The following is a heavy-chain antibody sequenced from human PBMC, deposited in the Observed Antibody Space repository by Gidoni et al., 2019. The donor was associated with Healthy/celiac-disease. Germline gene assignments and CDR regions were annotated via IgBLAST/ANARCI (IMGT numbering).Heavy chain of an antibody. J-gene: IGHJ4*02. CDR1: GFTFSSYG. V-gene: IGHV3-30*18. Sequence: QVQLVESGGGVVQPGRSLRLSCAASGFTFSSYGMHWVRQAPGKGLEWLAVISYDGSNKYYADSVKGRFTISRDNSKNTLYLQMNSLRAEDTAVYYCAKAYSSSWYFDYWGQGTLVTVSS. CDR3: AKAYSSSWYFDY. D-gene: IGHD6-13*01. CDR2: ISYDGSNK.